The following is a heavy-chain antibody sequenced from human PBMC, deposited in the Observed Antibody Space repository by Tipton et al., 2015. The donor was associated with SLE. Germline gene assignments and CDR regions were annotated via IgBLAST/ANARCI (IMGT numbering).Heavy chain of an antibody. V-gene: IGHV4-34*01. J-gene: IGHJ2*01. CDR3: ARGTKGTLRGFDL. CDR2: INHSGST. D-gene: IGHD2-8*01. CDR1: GGSFSGYY. Sequence: GLVKPSETLSLTCAVYGGSFSGYYWSWIRQPPGKGLEWIGEINHSGSTNYNPSLKSRVTISVDPSKNQFSLKLSSVTAADTAVYYCARGTKGTLRGFDLWGRGTLVTVSS.